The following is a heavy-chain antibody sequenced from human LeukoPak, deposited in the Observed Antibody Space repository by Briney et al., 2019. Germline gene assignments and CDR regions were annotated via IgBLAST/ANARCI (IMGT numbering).Heavy chain of an antibody. J-gene: IGHJ4*02. CDR1: GFIFSDYY. CDR3: ARVLDPLDF. Sequence: GGSLRLSCAASGFIFSDYYMSWIRQAPGKGLEWVSYISSIGSTTFSSDSVKDRFTISRDNAKNSLYLQMDSLRAEHTAVYYCARVLDPLDFWGQGTLVTVSS. V-gene: IGHV3-11*04. CDR2: ISSIGSTT.